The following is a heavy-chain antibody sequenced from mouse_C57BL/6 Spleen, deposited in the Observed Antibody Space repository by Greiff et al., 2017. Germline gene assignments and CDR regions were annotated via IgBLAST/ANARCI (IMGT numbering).Heavy chain of an antibody. V-gene: IGHV1-82*01. D-gene: IGHD1-1*01. CDR1: GYAFSSSW. Sequence: QVQLKQSGPELVKPGASVKISCKASGYAFSSSWMNWVKQRPGTGLEWIGRSYPGDGDTNYNGKFKGKATLTADKSSSTAYMQLSSLTSEDSAVYFCARGGSSPWFAYWGQGTLVTVSA. CDR3: ARGGSSPWFAY. CDR2: SYPGDGDT. J-gene: IGHJ3*01.